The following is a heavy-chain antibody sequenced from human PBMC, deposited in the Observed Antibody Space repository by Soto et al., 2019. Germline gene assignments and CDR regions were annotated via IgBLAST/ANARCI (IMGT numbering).Heavy chain of an antibody. CDR1: GASISNSY. D-gene: IGHD6-13*01. J-gene: IGHJ3*02. Sequence: QVQLQESGPGLVKPSETLSLTCTVSGASISNSYWSWIRQPPGKGLEWIGYIYYSGSTNYNPSLKTRVTISVDTSNNPFSRKLSSVTAAPTAVSSCARHLWVGSSWYLGAFDIWGQGTMVTVSS. CDR2: IYYSGST. CDR3: ARHLWVGSSWYLGAFDI. V-gene: IGHV4-59*08.